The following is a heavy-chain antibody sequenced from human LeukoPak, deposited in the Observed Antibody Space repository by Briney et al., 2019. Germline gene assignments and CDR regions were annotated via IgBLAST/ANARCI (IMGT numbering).Heavy chain of an antibody. CDR2: ISGYNGNT. Sequence: ASVKVSCKASGYTFTSYGISWVRQAPGQGLEWMGWISGYNGNTNYAQKFQGRVTITTDESTSTAYMELSSLRSEDTAVCYCASYNRMVVTPRSVYFDYWGQGTLVTVSS. CDR1: GYTFTSYG. J-gene: IGHJ4*02. CDR3: ASYNRMVVTPRSVYFDY. D-gene: IGHD4/OR15-4a*01. V-gene: IGHV1-18*01.